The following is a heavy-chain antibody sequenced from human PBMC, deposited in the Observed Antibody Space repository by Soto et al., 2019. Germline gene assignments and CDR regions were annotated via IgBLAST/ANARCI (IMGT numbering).Heavy chain of an antibody. CDR3: AKSKTPVGATTPLYFDY. Sequence: VQLVESGGGVVQPGRSLRLSCAASGFTFSSYGMHWVRQAPGKGLEWVAVISYDGSNKYYADSVKGRFTISRDNSKNTLYLQMNSLRAEDTAVYYCAKSKTPVGATTPLYFDYWGQGTLVTVSS. V-gene: IGHV3-30*18. D-gene: IGHD1-26*01. CDR2: ISYDGSNK. CDR1: GFTFSSYG. J-gene: IGHJ4*02.